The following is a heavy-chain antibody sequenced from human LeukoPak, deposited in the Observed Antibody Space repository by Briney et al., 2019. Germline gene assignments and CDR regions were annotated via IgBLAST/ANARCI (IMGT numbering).Heavy chain of an antibody. D-gene: IGHD1-1*01. CDR1: RYSFTSYW. CDR3: ARRTRKYTIYMDV. Sequence: GAYLKSSCNGSRYSFTSYWIDWVRQMPGKGLEWLGIIYPGDSDTSYSPSFQGQVTISADKSNSTPNLQSSSLKASDTAMYYCARRTRKYTIYMDVWGKGTTVTVSS. J-gene: IGHJ6*03. V-gene: IGHV5-51*01. CDR2: IYPGDSDT.